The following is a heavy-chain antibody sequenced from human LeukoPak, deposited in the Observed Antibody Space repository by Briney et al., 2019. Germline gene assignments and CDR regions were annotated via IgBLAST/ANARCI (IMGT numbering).Heavy chain of an antibody. J-gene: IGHJ4*02. CDR1: GGSISSYY. Sequence: PSETLSLTCTVSGGSISSYYWNWIRQPPGKGLKWIGYIYYSGTTNYNPSLKSRVTISVDTSKNQFSLKLSSVIAADTAVYYCARVTIFGVSPYYFDYWGQGTLVTVSS. CDR2: IYYSGTT. CDR3: ARVTIFGVSPYYFDY. D-gene: IGHD3-3*01. V-gene: IGHV4-59*01.